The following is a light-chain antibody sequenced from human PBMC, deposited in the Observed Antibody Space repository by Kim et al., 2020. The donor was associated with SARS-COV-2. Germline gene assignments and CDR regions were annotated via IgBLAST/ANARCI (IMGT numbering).Light chain of an antibody. CDR2: DVN. J-gene: IGLJ2*01. CDR3: SSYTSSTTVV. V-gene: IGLV2-14*01. CDR1: SSDVGAYNY. Sequence: QSALTQPVSVSGSPGQSITISCTGTSSDVGAYNYVSWYQQNPGKAPKLMIYDVNKRPSGVSNRFSGSKSGNTASLTISGLQAEDEADYYCSSYTSSTTVVFGGGTQLTVL.